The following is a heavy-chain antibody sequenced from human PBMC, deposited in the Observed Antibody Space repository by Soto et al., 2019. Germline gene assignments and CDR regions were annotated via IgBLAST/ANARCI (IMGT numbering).Heavy chain of an antibody. J-gene: IGHJ4*02. CDR1: GFAFSTYA. D-gene: IGHD3-10*01. V-gene: IGHV3-23*01. Sequence: EVQLLESGGGLVQPGGSLRLSCAASGFAFSTYAMTWVRQAPGKGLEWVSSVRDSGGTTLYADSVKGRFTVSRHNSKNTLYLQMNSLRAEDTALYFCAKELSYNSGRPFDYWGQGTLVTVSS. CDR3: AKELSYNSGRPFDY. CDR2: VRDSGGTT.